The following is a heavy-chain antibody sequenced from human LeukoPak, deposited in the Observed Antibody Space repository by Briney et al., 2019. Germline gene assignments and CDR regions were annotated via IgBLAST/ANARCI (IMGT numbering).Heavy chain of an antibody. CDR1: GFTFSSYA. J-gene: IGHJ3*02. CDR3: AVFDWLLQAQLDDAFDI. CDR2: ISYDGSNK. D-gene: IGHD3-9*01. Sequence: GGSLRLSCAASGFTFSSYAMHWVRQAPGKGLEWVAVISYDGSNKYYADSVKGRFTISRDNSKNTLYLQMNSLRAEDTAVYYCAVFDWLLQAQLDDAFDIWGQGTMVTVSS. V-gene: IGHV3-30*04.